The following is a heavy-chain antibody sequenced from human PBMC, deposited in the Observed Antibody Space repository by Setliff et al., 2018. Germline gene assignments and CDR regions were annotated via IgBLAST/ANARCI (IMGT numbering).Heavy chain of an antibody. CDR2: IYYSGST. J-gene: IGHJ4*02. V-gene: IGHV4-30-4*08. D-gene: IGHD1-26*01. Sequence: PSETLSLTCTVSGGSISSGDSYWSWIRQPPGKGLEWIGYIYYSGSTYYNPSLKSRVTISVDTSKNQFSLKLSSVTAADTAVYYCAREPFSGVGYYFDSWGQGTLVTVSS. CDR3: AREPFSGVGYYFDS. CDR1: GGSISSGDSY.